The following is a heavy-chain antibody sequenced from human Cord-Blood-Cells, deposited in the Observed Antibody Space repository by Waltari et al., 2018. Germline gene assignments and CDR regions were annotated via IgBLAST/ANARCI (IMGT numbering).Heavy chain of an antibody. V-gene: IGHV1-2*04. Sequence: QVQLVQSGAEVKKPGASVKVSCTASGYTFHGSYMLWVGQAPGQGLEWMGWINPNSGGTNYAQKFQGWVTMTRDTSISTAYMELSRLRSDDTAVYYCARSLEGSGSYFDYWGQGTLVTVSS. J-gene: IGHJ4*02. CDR1: GYTFHGSY. CDR3: ARSLEGSGSYFDY. CDR2: INPNSGGT. D-gene: IGHD1-26*01.